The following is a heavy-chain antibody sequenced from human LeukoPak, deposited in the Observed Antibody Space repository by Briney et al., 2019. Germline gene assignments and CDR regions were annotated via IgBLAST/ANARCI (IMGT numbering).Heavy chain of an antibody. CDR1: GFTFSSYW. J-gene: IGHJ4*02. CDR2: IKQDGSEK. D-gene: IGHD6-13*01. Sequence: GGSLRLFCAASGFTFSSYWMSWVRQAPGKGLEWVANIKQDGSEKFYVDSVKGRFTIYRDNAKNSLYLQMNSLRAEDTAVYSCARGGGKQQLAQDRNDYWGQGTLVTVSS. CDR3: ARGGGKQQLAQDRNDY. V-gene: IGHV3-7*01.